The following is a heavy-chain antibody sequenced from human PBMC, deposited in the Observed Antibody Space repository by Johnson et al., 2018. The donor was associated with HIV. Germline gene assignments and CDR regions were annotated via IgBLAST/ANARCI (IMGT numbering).Heavy chain of an antibody. CDR3: APDIVSPENI. CDR2: ISWNSGSI. D-gene: IGHD2-15*01. CDR1: GFTFDDYA. J-gene: IGHJ3*02. V-gene: IGHV3-9*01. Sequence: EVQLVESVGGVVQPGRSLRLSCAASGFTFDDYAIHWVRQAPGKGLEWVSGISWNSGSIGYADSVKGRFTISRDNAKNTLYLQMNSLRAEDTAVYYCAPDIVSPENIWGQGTMVTVSS.